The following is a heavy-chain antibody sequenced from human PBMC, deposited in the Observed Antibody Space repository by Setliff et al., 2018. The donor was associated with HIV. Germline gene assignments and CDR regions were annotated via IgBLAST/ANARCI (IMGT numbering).Heavy chain of an antibody. CDR2: IKSNSDGGTS. CDR1: GFNFKSGW. Sequence: GGSLRLSCVVSGFNFKSGWMTWVRQAPGKGLEWVGRIKSNSDGGTSDYAAAVKDRFSFSRDDSKSILYLQMNSLEIEDTAVYFCAKDPTTGAVAVYFDYWGQGTLVTVSS. CDR3: AKDPTTGAVAVYFDY. D-gene: IGHD6-19*01. V-gene: IGHV3-15*01. J-gene: IGHJ4*02.